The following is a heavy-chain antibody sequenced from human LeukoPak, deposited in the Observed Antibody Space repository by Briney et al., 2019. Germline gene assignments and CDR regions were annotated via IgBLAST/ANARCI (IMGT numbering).Heavy chain of an antibody. CDR1: GFTVSSNY. V-gene: IGHV3-66*01. CDR3: GRETYYYDRSGYYIGY. J-gene: IGHJ4*02. CDR2: IDSGGST. Sequence: GGSLRLSCAASGFTVSSNYMSWVRQAPGKGLEWVSVIDSGGSTYYADSVKGRFTISRDNSKNTLYLQMNSLRAEDTAVYYCGRETYYYDRSGYYIGYWGQGTLVIVSS. D-gene: IGHD3-22*01.